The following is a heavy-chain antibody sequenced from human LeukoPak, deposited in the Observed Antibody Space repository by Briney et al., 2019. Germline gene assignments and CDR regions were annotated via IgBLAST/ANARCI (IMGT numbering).Heavy chain of an antibody. CDR3: EGYCSAGYCSRSFDY. CDR2: ISSDGSDK. V-gene: IGHV3-30*03. J-gene: IGHJ4*02. CDR1: GFTFSNYG. Sequence: PGGSLRLSCAASGFTFSNYGMHWVRQAPGKGLEWVALISSDGSDKYYADSVKGRFTISRDNSQNTLYLQMNSLGVEDTAVYYCEGYCSAGYCSRSFDYWGQGTLVTVSS. D-gene: IGHD2-15*01.